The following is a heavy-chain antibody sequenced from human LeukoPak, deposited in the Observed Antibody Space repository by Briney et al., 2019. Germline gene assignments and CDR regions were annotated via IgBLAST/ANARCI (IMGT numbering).Heavy chain of an antibody. CDR1: VFPFSSYA. CDR3: ARDFGAPSGSCSGTFDI. D-gene: IGHD1-26*01. V-gene: IGHV3-23*01. Sequence: GGSLRLSCAASVFPFSSYAMSWVRHAPGKGLEWGSAISGSGGSTYGAVSVKGRFTISRDNSKNTLYLQMNSLSAEDTAVYYCARDFGAPSGSCSGTFDIWGEGTMVTV. J-gene: IGHJ3*02. CDR2: ISGSGGST.